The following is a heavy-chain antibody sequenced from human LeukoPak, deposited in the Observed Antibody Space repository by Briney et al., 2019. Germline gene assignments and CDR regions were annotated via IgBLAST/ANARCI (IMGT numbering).Heavy chain of an antibody. Sequence: KSSETLSLTCTVSGGSISSYYWRWIRQPPGKGLEWIGYIYNSGSTNYNPSLKSRVTISVHTSKNQFSLDLSSVTAADTAVYYCTRGPDDYGDYGGENWFDPWGQGTLVTVSS. J-gene: IGHJ5*02. CDR2: IYNSGST. CDR3: TRGPDDYGDYGGENWFDP. CDR1: GGSISSYY. V-gene: IGHV4-59*01. D-gene: IGHD4-17*01.